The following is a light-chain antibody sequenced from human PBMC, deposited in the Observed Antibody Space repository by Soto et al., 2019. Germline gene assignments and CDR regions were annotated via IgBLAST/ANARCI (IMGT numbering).Light chain of an antibody. J-gene: IGKJ1*01. Sequence: EIVLTQSPGTLSLSPGERVTLSCRASQSVSSYLAWYQQKPGQAPRLLIYDASKRATVISARFSGSGSGTDFTLTISSLEPEDFARYYCQQRSNWPVTFGQGTKVEVK. CDR3: QQRSNWPVT. CDR1: QSVSSY. V-gene: IGKV3-11*01. CDR2: DAS.